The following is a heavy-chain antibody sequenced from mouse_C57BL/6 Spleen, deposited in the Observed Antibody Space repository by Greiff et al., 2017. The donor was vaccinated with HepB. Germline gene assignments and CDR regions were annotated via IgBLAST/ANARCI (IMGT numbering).Heavy chain of an antibody. CDR1: GYAFSSSW. CDR2: IYPGDGDT. Sequence: VQLQQSGPELVKPGASVKISCKASGYAFSSSWMNWVKQRPGKGLEWIGRIYPGDGDTNYNGKFKGKATLTADKSSSPAYMQLSSLTSEDSAVYFCARIYYDYEGFAYWGQGTLVTVSA. D-gene: IGHD2-4*01. J-gene: IGHJ3*01. V-gene: IGHV1-82*01. CDR3: ARIYYDYEGFAY.